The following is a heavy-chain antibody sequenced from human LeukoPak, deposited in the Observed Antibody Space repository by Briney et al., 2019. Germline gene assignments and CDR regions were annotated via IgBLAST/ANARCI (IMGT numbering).Heavy chain of an antibody. D-gene: IGHD4-17*01. J-gene: IGHJ4*02. Sequence: GGSLRLSCVVSGFTFSSYSMSSVRQAPGKGLEWVSAISGGADTTYYADSVKGRFTISRDNSKNTLFLQMNSLRADDTALYYCARKGYGDPASPRDHFDYWGQGTLVTVSS. V-gene: IGHV3-23*01. CDR1: GFTFSSYS. CDR3: ARKGYGDPASPRDHFDY. CDR2: ISGGADTT.